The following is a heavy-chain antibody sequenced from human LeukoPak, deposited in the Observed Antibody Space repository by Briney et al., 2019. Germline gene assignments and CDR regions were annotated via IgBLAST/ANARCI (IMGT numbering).Heavy chain of an antibody. V-gene: IGHV3-21*01. J-gene: IGHJ4*02. CDR1: GFTFSSYS. D-gene: IGHD6-19*01. CDR3: ARSVADPYYFDY. Sequence: PGGSLRLSCAASGFTFSSYSMNWVRQAPGKGLEWVSSISSSSSYIYYADSVKGRFTISRDNAKNSLYLQMNSLRAEDTAVYYCARSVADPYYFDYWGQGTLVTVSS. CDR2: ISSSSSYI.